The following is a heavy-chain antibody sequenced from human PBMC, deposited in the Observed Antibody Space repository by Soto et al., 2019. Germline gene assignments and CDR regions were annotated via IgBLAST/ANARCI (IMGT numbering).Heavy chain of an antibody. V-gene: IGHV1-3*01. J-gene: IGHJ4*02. CDR1: GYNFTAYA. Sequence: GASVKVSLKASGYNFTAYAIYWLRQAPRQRLEWLGWINGGNDKTGYSQRFQCRLSITKKTSATTAFMELSNLRSEDTAVYYCARVGYFDSDGFPRPYDYWGQGTLVTVSS. CDR3: ARVGYFDSDGFPRPYDY. D-gene: IGHD3-22*01. CDR2: INGGNDKT.